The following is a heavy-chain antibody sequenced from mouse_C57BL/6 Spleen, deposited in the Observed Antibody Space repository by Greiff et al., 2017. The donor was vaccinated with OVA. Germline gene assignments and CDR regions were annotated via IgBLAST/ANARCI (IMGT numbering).Heavy chain of an antibody. CDR3: ARSITTEYAMDY. CDR2: IYPGDGDT. CDR1: GYAFSSSW. J-gene: IGHJ4*01. D-gene: IGHD1-2*01. Sequence: QVQLQQSGPELVKPGASVKISCKASGYAFSSSWMNWVKQRPGKGLEWIGRIYPGDGDTNYNGKFKGKATLTADKSSSTAYMQLSSLTSEDSAVYFCARSITTEYAMDYWGQGTSVTVSS. V-gene: IGHV1-82*01.